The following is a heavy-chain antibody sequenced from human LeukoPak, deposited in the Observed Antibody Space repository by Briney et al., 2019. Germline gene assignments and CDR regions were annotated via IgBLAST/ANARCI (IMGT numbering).Heavy chain of an antibody. CDR2: IGPSDSYT. CDR3: ARRDSSGWSEYFQH. J-gene: IGHJ1*01. Sequence: GESLKISCKGSGYSFTSYWINWVRQMPGKGLEWMGRIGPSDSYTNYSPSFQGHVTMSTDKSISTAYLQWSSLKASDTAMYYCARRDSSGWSEYFQHWGQGTLVTVSS. V-gene: IGHV5-10-1*01. CDR1: GYSFTSYW. D-gene: IGHD3-22*01.